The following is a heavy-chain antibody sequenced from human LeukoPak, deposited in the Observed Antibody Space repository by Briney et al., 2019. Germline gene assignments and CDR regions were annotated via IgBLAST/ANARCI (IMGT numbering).Heavy chain of an antibody. CDR2: ISSTISYI. V-gene: IGHV3-21*01. Sequence: AGSLRLSCAASGFTFSSYTMNWARQVPGKGLEWVSSISSTISYINYAGSVKGRFTSSRDNANNSLYLQMNSLRADDTAVYFCARDMTTTVVTPPFDYWGQGTLVTVSS. CDR3: ARDMTTTVVTPPFDY. D-gene: IGHD4-23*01. J-gene: IGHJ4*02. CDR1: GFTFSSYT.